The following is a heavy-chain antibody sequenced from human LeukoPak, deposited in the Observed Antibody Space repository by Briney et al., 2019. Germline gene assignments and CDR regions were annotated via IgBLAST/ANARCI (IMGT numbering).Heavy chain of an antibody. D-gene: IGHD3-3*01. Sequence: GGSLRLSCAASGFTFSSYSMNWVRQAPGKGLEWVPSISSSSSYIYYADSVKGRFTISRDNAKNSLYLQMNSLRAEDTAVYYCARDNHYDFWSGLGYYFDYWGQGTLVTVSS. CDR1: GFTFSSYS. V-gene: IGHV3-21*01. CDR2: ISSSSSYI. J-gene: IGHJ4*02. CDR3: ARDNHYDFWSGLGYYFDY.